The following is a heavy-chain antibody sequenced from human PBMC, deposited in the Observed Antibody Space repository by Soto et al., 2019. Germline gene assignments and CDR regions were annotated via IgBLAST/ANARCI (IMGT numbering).Heavy chain of an antibody. CDR1: GFTFSSYA. CDR2: ISGSGGST. CDR3: ANGMYSSSWYYFDY. V-gene: IGHV3-23*01. J-gene: IGHJ4*02. D-gene: IGHD6-13*01. Sequence: GGSLRLSCAASGFTFSSYAMSWVRQAPGKGLEWVSAISGSGGSTYYADSVKGRFTISRDNSKNTLYLQMNSLRAEDTAVYYCANGMYSSSWYYFDYWGREPWSPSPQ.